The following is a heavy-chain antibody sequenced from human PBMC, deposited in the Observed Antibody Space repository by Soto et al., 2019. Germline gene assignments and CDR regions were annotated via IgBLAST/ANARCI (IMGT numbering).Heavy chain of an antibody. V-gene: IGHV1-18*01. CDR2: ISAYNGNT. D-gene: IGHD3-9*01. J-gene: IGHJ4*02. CDR1: VYTFTSYG. CDR3: ARVPYYDILTGYYPFDY. Sequence: ASVKVSCKASVYTFTSYGISWVRQAPGQGLEWMGWISAYNGNTDYAQKLQGRVTMTTDTSTSTAYMELRSLRSDDTAVYYCARVPYYDILTGYYPFDYWGQGTLVTVSS.